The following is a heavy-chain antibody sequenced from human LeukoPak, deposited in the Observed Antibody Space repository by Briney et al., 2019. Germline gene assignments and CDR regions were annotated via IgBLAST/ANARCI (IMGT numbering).Heavy chain of an antibody. V-gene: IGHV3-23*01. CDR1: GFTFSSYT. CDR2: ISGSDGST. J-gene: IGHJ3*02. D-gene: IGHD3-10*01. CDR3: AFLPITDDTSDI. Sequence: GGSLRLSCAASGFTFSSYTITWVRQAPGKGLEWVSAISGSDGSTYYEDSVKGRVTIPIDNSKNTLYLQMNSLRAEDTAVYYCAFLPITDDTSDIWGQGTMVTVSS.